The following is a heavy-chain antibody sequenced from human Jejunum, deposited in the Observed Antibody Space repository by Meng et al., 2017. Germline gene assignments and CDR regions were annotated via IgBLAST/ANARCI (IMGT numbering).Heavy chain of an antibody. D-gene: IGHD3-10*01. V-gene: IGHV3-48*03. CDR1: GFIFSNYE. CDR2: IGTSGTTI. Sequence: LKISCAASGFIFSNYEMNWVRQTPGKGLEWLSDIGTSGTTIYYADSVKGRFTISRDNAKNSLYLEMNTLRAEDTALYYCTKDRSVRGVIDSPDFWGQGTLVTVSS. CDR3: TKDRSVRGVIDSPDF. J-gene: IGHJ4*02.